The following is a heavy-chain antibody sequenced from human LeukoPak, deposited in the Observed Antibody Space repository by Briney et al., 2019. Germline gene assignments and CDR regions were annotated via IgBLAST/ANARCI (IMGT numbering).Heavy chain of an antibody. Sequence: ASVKVSCKASGYTFTGYYMHWVRQAPGQGLAWMGWINPNSGGANYAQKFQGRVTMTRDTSISTAYMELSRLRSDDTAVYYCARDQTSLEWLLSFTYWGQGTLVTVSS. J-gene: IGHJ4*02. D-gene: IGHD3-3*01. CDR2: INPNSGGA. CDR3: ARDQTSLEWLLSFTY. CDR1: GYTFTGYY. V-gene: IGHV1-2*02.